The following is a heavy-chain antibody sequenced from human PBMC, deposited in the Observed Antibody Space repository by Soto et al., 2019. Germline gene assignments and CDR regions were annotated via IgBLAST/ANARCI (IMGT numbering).Heavy chain of an antibody. CDR2: IYYSGST. V-gene: IGHV4-59*01. D-gene: IGHD6-13*01. CDR3: ASSGYSSSSGHFDY. J-gene: IGHJ4*02. CDR1: GGSISSYY. Sequence: SETLSLTCTVSGGSISSYYWSWIRQPPGKGLEWIGYIYYSGSTNYNPSLKSRVTISVDTSKNQFSLKLSSVTAADTAVYYCASSGYSSSSGHFDYWGQGTLVTVSS.